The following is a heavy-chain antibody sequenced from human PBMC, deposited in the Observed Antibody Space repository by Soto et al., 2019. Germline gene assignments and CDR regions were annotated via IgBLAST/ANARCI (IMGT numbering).Heavy chain of an antibody. Sequence: EVQLVESGGGLVQPGGSLRLSCAASGFTFSSYWMSWVRQAPGKGLEWVANIKQDGSEKYYVDSVKGRFTISRDNATNSLYLQMNSLRAEDTAVYYCARDPPVDTFDYWGQGTLVTVSS. V-gene: IGHV3-7*01. CDR3: ARDPPVDTFDY. J-gene: IGHJ4*02. CDR2: IKQDGSEK. CDR1: GFTFSSYW. D-gene: IGHD5-18*01.